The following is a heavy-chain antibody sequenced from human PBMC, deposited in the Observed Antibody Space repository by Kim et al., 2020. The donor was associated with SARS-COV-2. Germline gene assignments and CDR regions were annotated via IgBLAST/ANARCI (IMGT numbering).Heavy chain of an antibody. V-gene: IGHV3-53*01. CDR1: GFTVSSNY. CDR2: IYSGGST. Sequence: GGSLRLSCAASGFTVSSNYMSWVRQAPGKGLEWVSVIYSGGSTYNEDYVKGRFTIFRDNYKKTMYLLLNSMRAEDEAVYYCARGGLAVAGGVGGWY. CDR3: ARGGLAVAGGVGGWY. D-gene: IGHD6-19*01. J-gene: IGHJ2*01.